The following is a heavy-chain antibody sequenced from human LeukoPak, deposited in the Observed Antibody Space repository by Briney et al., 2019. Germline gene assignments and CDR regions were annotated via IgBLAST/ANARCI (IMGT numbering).Heavy chain of an antibody. CDR3: ARTQGYSYGYFDY. Sequence: SETLSLTCTVSGGSISSSSYYWAWIRQPPGKGPEWIGSIYYNGNTYHNPSLKSRVTISVDTSKNQFSLKLSSVTAADTAVYYCARTQGYSYGYFDYWGQGTLVTVSS. D-gene: IGHD5-18*01. CDR2: IYYNGNT. V-gene: IGHV4-39*01. J-gene: IGHJ4*02. CDR1: GGSISSSSYY.